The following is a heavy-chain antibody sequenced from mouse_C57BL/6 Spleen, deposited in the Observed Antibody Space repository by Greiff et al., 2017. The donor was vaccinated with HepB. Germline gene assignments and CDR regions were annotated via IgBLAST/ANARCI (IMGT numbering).Heavy chain of an antibody. CDR2: INPSSGYT. J-gene: IGHJ1*03. V-gene: IGHV1-7*01. Sequence: VQLQQSGAELAKPGASVKLSCKASGYTFTSYWMHWVKQRPGQGLEWIGYINPSSGYTKYNQKFKDKATLTADKSSSTAYMQLSSLTCEAYAVYSCARDTTVVAQYFDVWATGTTVTVSS. CDR1: GYTFTSYW. CDR3: ARDTTVVAQYFDV. D-gene: IGHD1-1*01.